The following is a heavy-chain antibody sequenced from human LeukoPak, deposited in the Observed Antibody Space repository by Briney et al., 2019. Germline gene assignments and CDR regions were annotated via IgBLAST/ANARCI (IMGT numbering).Heavy chain of an antibody. D-gene: IGHD1-26*01. CDR2: IRSKAYGGTT. CDR3: TGDGIVGATTGFDY. Sequence: PGRSLRLSCTASGFTFGDYAMSWVRQAPGKGLEWVGFIRSKAYGGTTEYAASVKGRFTISRDDSKSIAYLQMNSLKTEDTAVYYCTGDGIVGATTGFDYWGQGTLVTVSS. CDR1: GFTFGDYA. V-gene: IGHV3-49*04. J-gene: IGHJ4*02.